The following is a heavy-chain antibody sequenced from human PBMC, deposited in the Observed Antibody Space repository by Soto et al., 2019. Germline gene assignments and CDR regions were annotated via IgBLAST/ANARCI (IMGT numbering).Heavy chain of an antibody. CDR2: INHSGST. V-gene: IGHV4-34*01. Sequence: SETLSLTCAVYGGSFSGYYWSWIRQPPGKGLEWIGEINHSGSTNYNPSLKSRVTISVDTSKNQFSLKLSSVTAADTAVYYCARDLYYDFWSGYYTQAFDIWGQGTMVTVSS. D-gene: IGHD3-3*01. J-gene: IGHJ3*02. CDR3: ARDLYYDFWSGYYTQAFDI. CDR1: GGSFSGYY.